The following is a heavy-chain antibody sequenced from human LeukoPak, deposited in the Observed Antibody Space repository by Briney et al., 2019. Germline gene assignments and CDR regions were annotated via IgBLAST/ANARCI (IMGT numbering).Heavy chain of an antibody. J-gene: IGHJ4*02. D-gene: IGHD6-13*01. V-gene: IGHV4-34*01. Sequence: PAETLSLTCAVYGGSFSDYYWSWIRQPPGKGLEWIGEINHSGSTNYNPSLQSRGTISLDTSQNQFSLRLSSVTAADTAVYYCGRGRGGIAEAAPWYWGQGTLVTVSP. CDR1: GGSFSDYY. CDR3: GRGRGGIAEAAPWY. CDR2: INHSGST.